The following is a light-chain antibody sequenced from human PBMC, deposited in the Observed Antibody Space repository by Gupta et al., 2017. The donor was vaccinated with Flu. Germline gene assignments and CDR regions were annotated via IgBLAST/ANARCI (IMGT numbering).Light chain of an antibody. V-gene: IGKV1-39*01. CDR1: QSISSY. CDR3: HRSYSTRYS. J-gene: IGKJ2*03. CDR2: AAS. Sequence: DIQMTQSPSSLSASVGDRVTITCRASQSISSYLNWYQQKPGKAPKLLIYAASSLQSGVPSRFSGSGSGTDFTLTISSLQPEDFATYYCHRSYSTRYSFGQGTKMEIK.